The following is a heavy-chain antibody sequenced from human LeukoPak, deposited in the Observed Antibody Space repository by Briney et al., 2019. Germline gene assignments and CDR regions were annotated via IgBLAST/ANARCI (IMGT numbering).Heavy chain of an antibody. J-gene: IGHJ4*02. V-gene: IGHV4-59*11. CDR1: DGCTNGHY. CDR2: IYYSGST. Sequence: SETLSLTCTVSDGCTNGHYWNWIRQSPGKGLEWIGYIYYSGSTTYNPSLKSRVTMSLDTSKNQFSLELISVTAADTAVYYCARSFDYDTSGFEYWGQGTLVTVSS. CDR3: ARSFDYDTSGFEY. D-gene: IGHD3-22*01.